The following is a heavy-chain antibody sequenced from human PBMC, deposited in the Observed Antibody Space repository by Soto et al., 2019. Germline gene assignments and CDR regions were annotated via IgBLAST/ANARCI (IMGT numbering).Heavy chain of an antibody. Sequence: GGSLRLSCAASGFTFSNAWMSWVRQAPGKGLERVGRIKSKTAGGTTDYAAPVKGRFTISRDDSKNTLYLQMNSMKTEDTAVYYCTTDPGDSWYYYYGMDVWGQGTTVTVSS. CDR1: GFTFSNAW. CDR3: TTDPGDSWYYYYGMDV. CDR2: IKSKTAGGTT. V-gene: IGHV3-15*01. D-gene: IGHD3-16*01. J-gene: IGHJ6*02.